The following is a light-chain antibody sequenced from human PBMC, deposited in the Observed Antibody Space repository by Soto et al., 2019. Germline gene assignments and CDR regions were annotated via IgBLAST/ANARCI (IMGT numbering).Light chain of an antibody. CDR1: SSDVGGYNY. CDR2: EVS. V-gene: IGLV2-8*01. J-gene: IGLJ1*01. Sequence: QSALTQPPSASGSPGQSVTSSCTGTSSDVGGYNYVSWYQQHPGKAPKLMIYEVSKRPSGVPDRFSGSKSGNTASLTVPGLQAEDEADYYCSSYAGSNNYVFGSGTKVTVL. CDR3: SSYAGSNNYV.